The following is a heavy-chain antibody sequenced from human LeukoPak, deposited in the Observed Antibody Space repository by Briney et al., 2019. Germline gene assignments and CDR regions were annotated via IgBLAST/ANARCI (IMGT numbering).Heavy chain of an antibody. CDR3: ARDRVEMATIIDYYYYMDV. Sequence: GGSPRLSCAASGFTFSDYYMTWIRQAPGKGLEWVSCIGTSGSTIYYADSVKGRFTISRDNSKNTLYLQMNSLRAEDTAVYYCARDRVEMATIIDYYYYMDVWGKGTTVTVSS. CDR2: IGTSGSTI. D-gene: IGHD5-24*01. V-gene: IGHV3-11*01. J-gene: IGHJ6*03. CDR1: GFTFSDYY.